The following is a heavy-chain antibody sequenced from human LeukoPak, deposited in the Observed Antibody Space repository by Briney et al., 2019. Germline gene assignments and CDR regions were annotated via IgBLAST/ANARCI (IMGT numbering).Heavy chain of an antibody. Sequence: GGSLRLSCAASGFTFSSYWMHWVRHAPGKGLVWVSRINSDGSSTSYADSVKGRLTISRDNAKNTLYLQMNSLRAEDTAVYYCARDYRTYYYDSSGPDYWGQGTLVTVSS. J-gene: IGHJ4*02. CDR1: GFTFSSYW. CDR3: ARDYRTYYYDSSGPDY. V-gene: IGHV3-74*01. CDR2: INSDGSST. D-gene: IGHD3-22*01.